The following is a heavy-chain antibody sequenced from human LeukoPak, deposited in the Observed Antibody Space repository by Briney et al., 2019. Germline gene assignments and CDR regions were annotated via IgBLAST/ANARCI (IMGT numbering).Heavy chain of an antibody. CDR3: ARAQYSSGWYCGY. CDR2: ISSSSSTI. V-gene: IGHV3-48*01. Sequence: GGSLRLSCAASGFTFSSYSMNWVRQAPGKGLEWVSYISSSSSTIYYADSVKGRFTISRDNAKNSLYLQMNSLRAEDTAVYYCARAQYSSGWYCGYWGQGTLVTVSS. D-gene: IGHD6-19*01. CDR1: GFTFSSYS. J-gene: IGHJ4*02.